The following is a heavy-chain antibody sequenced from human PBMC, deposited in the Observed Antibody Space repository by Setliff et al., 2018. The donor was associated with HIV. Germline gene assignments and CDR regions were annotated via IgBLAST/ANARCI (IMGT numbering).Heavy chain of an antibody. Sequence: SETLSLTCTVSGGSISSYYWSWIQQPPGKGLEWIGYIYYSGSTNYNPSLKSRVTISVDTSKNQFSLKLSSVIAADTAVYYCARIFGGQGYYYGMDVWGQGTTVTVSS. CDR2: IYYSGST. CDR3: ARIFGGQGYYYGMDV. V-gene: IGHV4-59*01. CDR1: GGSISSYY. J-gene: IGHJ6*02. D-gene: IGHD3-16*01.